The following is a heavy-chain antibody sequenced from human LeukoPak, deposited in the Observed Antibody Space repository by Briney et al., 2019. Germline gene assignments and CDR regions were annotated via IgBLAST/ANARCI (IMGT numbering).Heavy chain of an antibody. V-gene: IGHV1-18*01. D-gene: IGHD3-22*01. CDR2: ISGYNGNT. CDR3: ARDDYDSIAPIYFQH. CDR1: GYTFTRNV. Sequence: EASVKVSCKASGYTFTRNVISWVRQAPGQGLEWMGWISGYNGNTNYAQKLQGRVTMTTDTSTSTAYMELRSLRSDDTAVYYCARDDYDSIAPIYFQHWGQGTLVTVSS. J-gene: IGHJ1*01.